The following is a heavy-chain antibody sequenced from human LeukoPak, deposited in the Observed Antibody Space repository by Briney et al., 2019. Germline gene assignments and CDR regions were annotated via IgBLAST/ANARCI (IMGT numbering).Heavy chain of an antibody. D-gene: IGHD1-26*01. V-gene: IGHV4-39*01. CDR2: IFYSGTT. J-gene: IGHJ6*03. CDR1: GGSISYY. Sequence: SETLSLTCTVSGGSISYYWGWIRQPPGKGLEWIGSIFYSGTTYYNPSLKSRVTISVDTSKNQFSLKLSSVTAADTAVYYCARHLVGYYYMDVWGNGTTVTVSS. CDR3: ARHLVGYYYMDV.